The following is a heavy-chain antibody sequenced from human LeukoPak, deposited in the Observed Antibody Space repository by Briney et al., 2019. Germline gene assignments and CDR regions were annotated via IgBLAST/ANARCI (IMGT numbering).Heavy chain of an antibody. V-gene: IGHV1-69*05. J-gene: IGHJ6*03. Sequence: SVKVSCKASGGTFSSYAISWLGQAPGQGLEWMGGIIPIFGTANYAQKFQGRVTITTDESTSTAYMELSSLRSEDTAVYYCARGDRGEAYYYYMDVWGKGTTVTVSS. CDR1: GGTFSSYA. D-gene: IGHD3-10*01. CDR2: IIPIFGTA. CDR3: ARGDRGEAYYYYMDV.